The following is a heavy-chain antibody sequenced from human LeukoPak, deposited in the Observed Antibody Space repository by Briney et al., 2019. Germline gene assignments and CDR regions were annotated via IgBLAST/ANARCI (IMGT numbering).Heavy chain of an antibody. V-gene: IGHV4-59*01. CDR2: IYYSGST. J-gene: IGHJ5*02. D-gene: IGHD3-16*02. CDR3: ARGGPYDYVWGSYRYHWFDP. CDR1: GGSISSYY. Sequence: SSETLSLTCTVSGGSISSYYWSWIRQPPGKGLEWIGYIYYSGSTNYNPSLKSRVTISVDTSKNQFSLKLSSVTAADTAVYYCARGGPYDYVWGSYRYHWFDPWGQGTLVTVSS.